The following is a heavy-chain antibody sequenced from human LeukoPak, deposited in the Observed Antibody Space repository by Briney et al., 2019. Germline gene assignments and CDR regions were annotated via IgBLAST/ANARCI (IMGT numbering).Heavy chain of an antibody. CDR2: ISDSGGST. CDR3: VKALYCSSSSCAFDI. CDR1: GFTFTSYA. V-gene: IGHV3-23*01. D-gene: IGHD2-2*01. J-gene: IGHJ3*02. Sequence: GGSLRLSCAASGFTFTSYAMSWVRQAPGKGLEWVSTISDSGGSTYYADSVKGRFTISRDNSKNTLYLQMNSLRAEDTAVYYCVKALYCSSSSCAFDIWGQGTMVTVSS.